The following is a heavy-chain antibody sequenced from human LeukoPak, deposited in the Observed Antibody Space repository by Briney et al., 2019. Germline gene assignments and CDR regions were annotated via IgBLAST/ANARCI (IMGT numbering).Heavy chain of an antibody. D-gene: IGHD5-24*01. V-gene: IGHV3-30*18. CDR2: ISYDGSNK. CDR3: AKERGGYNYGDYFDY. CDR1: GFTFSSYG. Sequence: GGSLRLSCAASGFTFSSYGMHWVRQAPGKGLEWVAVISYDGSNKYYADSVKGRFTISRDNSKNTLYLQMNSLRAEETAVYYCAKERGGYNYGDYFDYWGQGTLVTVSS. J-gene: IGHJ4*02.